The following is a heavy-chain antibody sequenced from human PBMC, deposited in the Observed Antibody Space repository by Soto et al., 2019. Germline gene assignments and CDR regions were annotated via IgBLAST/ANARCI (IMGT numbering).Heavy chain of an antibody. CDR2: IAYDGSNK. V-gene: IGHV3-30-3*01. CDR1: GFTFRSYA. Sequence: QVQLAESGGGVVQPGRSLRLSCAASGFTFRSYAMHWVRQPPGKGLECVAVIAYDGSNKFYRDYVRGRFTISRDNSENTLYLQINSLRYEDTAVYYCARGDREDIAVVIGVRPGEYGVDVWGQGTTVTVSS. CDR3: ARGDREDIAVVIGVRPGEYGVDV. J-gene: IGHJ6*02. D-gene: IGHD2-15*01.